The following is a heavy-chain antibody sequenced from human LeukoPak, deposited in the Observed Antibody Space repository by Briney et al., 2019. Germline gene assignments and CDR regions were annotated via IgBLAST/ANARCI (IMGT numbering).Heavy chain of an antibody. CDR3: ARSVCTSTSCHNDY. V-gene: IGHV3-33*01. CDR2: IWHDGSCK. CDR1: GFTFSTYG. Sequence: GGSLRLSCAASGFTFSTYGMHWVRQAPGKGLEWVAIIWHDGSCKYYADSVKGRFTISRDNSKNTLYLQMNSLRVEDTAVYYCARSVCTSTSCHNDYWGQGTLVAVTS. D-gene: IGHD2-2*02. J-gene: IGHJ4*02.